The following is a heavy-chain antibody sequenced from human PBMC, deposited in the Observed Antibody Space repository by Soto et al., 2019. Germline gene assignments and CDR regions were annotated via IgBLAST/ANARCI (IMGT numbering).Heavy chain of an antibody. CDR1: GYTFTSYD. Sequence: QVQLVQSGAEVKKPGASVKVSCKASGYTFTSYDINWVRKATGQGLEYLGWMNPNSVNTACVQNLQGRVTMTWDTSITTAYMELSSLRSEDTAVYFCARGIKYGAYSRWFAPWGQGTLVTVSS. V-gene: IGHV1-8*01. D-gene: IGHD4-17*01. CDR3: ARGIKYGAYSRWFAP. CDR2: MNPNSVNT. J-gene: IGHJ5*02.